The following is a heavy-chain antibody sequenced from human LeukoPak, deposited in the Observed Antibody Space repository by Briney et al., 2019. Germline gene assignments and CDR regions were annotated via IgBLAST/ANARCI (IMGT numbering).Heavy chain of an antibody. CDR2: INTDGSST. V-gene: IGHV3-74*01. Sequence: GGSLRLSCAASGFTFSSYWMHWVRQAPGKGLVWVSRINTDGSSTTYADSVKGRFTISRDNAKNTLYLQMNSLRAEDTAVYYCARNLGNSPFDYWGPGTLVTVSS. CDR1: GFTFSSYW. D-gene: IGHD4-23*01. CDR3: ARNLGNSPFDY. J-gene: IGHJ4*02.